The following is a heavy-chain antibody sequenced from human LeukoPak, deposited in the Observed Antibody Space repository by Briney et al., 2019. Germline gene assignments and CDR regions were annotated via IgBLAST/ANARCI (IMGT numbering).Heavy chain of an antibody. D-gene: IGHD3-22*01. V-gene: IGHV1-2*02. J-gene: IGHJ3*02. CDR2: INPNSGGT. Sequence: ASVKVSCKASGYTFTGYYMHWVRQAPGQGLEWMGWINPNSGGTNYAQKFQGRVTMTRDTSISTAYMELSRLRSDDTAVYYCARDLSPYYYDSSGRNPFAFDIWGQGTTVTVSS. CDR3: ARDLSPYYYDSSGRNPFAFDI. CDR1: GYTFTGYY.